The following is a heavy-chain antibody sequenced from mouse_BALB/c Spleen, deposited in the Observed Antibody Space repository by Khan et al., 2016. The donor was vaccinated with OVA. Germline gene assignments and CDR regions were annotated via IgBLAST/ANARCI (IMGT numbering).Heavy chain of an antibody. J-gene: IGHJ3*01. Sequence: EVELVESGGGLVKPGGSLKLSCAASGFTFSSFSMSWVRQTPEKRLEWVATISSGGDNTFYSDSLKGRFTISRDNAKNNLYLQMSSLRSEDTALYYCARSNYGTVAYWGQGTLVTVSA. D-gene: IGHD2-1*01. CDR2: ISSGGDNT. V-gene: IGHV5-9*03. CDR1: GFTFSSFS. CDR3: ARSNYGTVAY.